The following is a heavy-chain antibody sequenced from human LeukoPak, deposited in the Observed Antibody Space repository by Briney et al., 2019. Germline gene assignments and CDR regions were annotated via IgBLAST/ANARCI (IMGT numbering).Heavy chain of an antibody. CDR2: ISSSSSTI. D-gene: IGHD3-3*01. V-gene: IGHV3-48*01. Sequence: GGSLRLSCAASGFTFSSYSMNWVRQAPGKGLEWVSYISSSSSTIYYADSVKGRFTISRDNAKNSLYLQMNSLRAEDTAVYYCARVTSGLIGVLTLDYWGQGTLVTVSS. CDR1: GFTFSSYS. J-gene: IGHJ4*02. CDR3: ARVTSGLIGVLTLDY.